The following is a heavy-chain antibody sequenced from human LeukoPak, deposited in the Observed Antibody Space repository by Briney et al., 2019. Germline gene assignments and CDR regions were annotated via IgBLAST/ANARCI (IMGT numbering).Heavy chain of an antibody. CDR3: ARSYQLLSWFDP. D-gene: IGHD2-2*01. CDR2: IIPIFGTA. Sequence: ASVKVSCKASGGTFSSYAISWVRQAPGQGLEWMGGIIPIFGTANYAQKFQGRVTITADESTSTAYTELSSLRSEDTAVYYCARSYQLLSWFDPWGQGTLVTVSS. CDR1: GGTFSSYA. J-gene: IGHJ5*02. V-gene: IGHV1-69*13.